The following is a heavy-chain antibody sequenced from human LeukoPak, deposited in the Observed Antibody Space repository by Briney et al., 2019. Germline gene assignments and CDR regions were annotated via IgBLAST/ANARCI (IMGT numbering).Heavy chain of an antibody. CDR2: INGDGSST. J-gene: IGHJ4*02. D-gene: IGHD3-22*01. Sequence: GGSLRLSCVVSGITFSSYEMNWVRQAPGKGLEWVSSINGDGSSTYYADSVKGRFTISRDNSKNTLSLQMSSLSAEDTALYYCAKYYYDGAAYSFDYWGQGTLVTVSS. CDR3: AKYYYDGAAYSFDY. V-gene: IGHV3-23*01. CDR1: GITFSSYE.